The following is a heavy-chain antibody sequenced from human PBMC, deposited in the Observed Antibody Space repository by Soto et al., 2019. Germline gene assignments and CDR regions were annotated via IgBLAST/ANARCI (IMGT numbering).Heavy chain of an antibody. V-gene: IGHV3-23*04. CDR1: GGTFSSYA. Sequence: VQLVQSGAEVKKPGSSVKVSCKASGGTFSSYAMSWVRQAPGKGLEWVSAISGSGGSTYYADSVKGRFTISRDNSKNTLYLQMNSLRAEDTAVYYCVKPYGMDVWGQGTTVTVSS. CDR2: ISGSGGST. J-gene: IGHJ6*02. CDR3: VKPYGMDV.